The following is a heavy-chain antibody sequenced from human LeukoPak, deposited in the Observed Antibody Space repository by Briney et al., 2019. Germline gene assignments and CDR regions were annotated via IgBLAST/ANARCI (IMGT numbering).Heavy chain of an antibody. CDR3: AREGSRGNWNLLVAWFDP. Sequence: PGGSLRLSCVASGFTFSSYEMTWVRQAPGKGLEWLSYISSSGSTIYYADSVKGRFTISRDNAKNSLYLQMNSLRAEDTAVYYCAREGSRGNWNLLVAWFDPWGQGTLVTVSS. D-gene: IGHD1-20*01. V-gene: IGHV3-48*03. CDR2: ISSSGSTI. CDR1: GFTFSSYE. J-gene: IGHJ5*02.